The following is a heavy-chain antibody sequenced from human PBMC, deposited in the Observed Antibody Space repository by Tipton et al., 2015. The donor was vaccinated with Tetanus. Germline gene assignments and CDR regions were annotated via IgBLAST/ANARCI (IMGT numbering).Heavy chain of an antibody. CDR3: SSSPGNHYLAFFDY. CDR1: GHSIGSGGYH. D-gene: IGHD2/OR15-2a*01. Sequence: TLSLTCTVSGHSIGSGGYHWSWIRQPPGKGLEWIGYIYYSGSTYYNPSLKSRVTISIDTSKNQFSLRLSSVTAADTAVYYCSSSPGNHYLAFFDYWGRGTLVTVSS. CDR2: IYYSGST. V-gene: IGHV4-30-4*08. J-gene: IGHJ4*02.